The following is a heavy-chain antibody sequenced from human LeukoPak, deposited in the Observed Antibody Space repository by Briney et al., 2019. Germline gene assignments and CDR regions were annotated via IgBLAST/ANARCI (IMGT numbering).Heavy chain of an antibody. V-gene: IGHV4-59*01. CDR3: ARLTYYQDSGGYYSFDP. J-gene: IGHJ5*02. CDR2: IYDSGST. CDR1: GGSITSNF. Sequence: SETLSLTCTVSGGSITSNFWSWIRQPPGKGLEWIGYIYDSGSTNYNPSLNSRVTISADTSKNQFSLKLTSVTTTDTAIYYCARLTYYQDSGGYYSFDPWGQGILVTVSS. D-gene: IGHD3-22*01.